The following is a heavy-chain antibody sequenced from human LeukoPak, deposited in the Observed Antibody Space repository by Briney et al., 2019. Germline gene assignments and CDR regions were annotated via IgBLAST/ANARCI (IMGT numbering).Heavy chain of an antibody. CDR3: ATSTEPGAAAGTPFDY. D-gene: IGHD6-13*01. V-gene: IGHV5-51*01. CDR2: IYPGDSDT. Sequence: GESLKISCKGSGYSFTSYWIGWVRQMPGKGLEWMGIIYPGDSDTRYSPSFQGQVTISADKSISTAYLQWSTLKASDTAMYYCATSTEPGAAAGTPFDYWGQGTLVTVSS. CDR1: GYSFTSYW. J-gene: IGHJ4*02.